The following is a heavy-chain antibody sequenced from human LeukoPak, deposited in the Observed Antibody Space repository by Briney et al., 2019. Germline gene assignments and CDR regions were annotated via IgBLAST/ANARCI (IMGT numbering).Heavy chain of an antibody. D-gene: IGHD3-3*01. J-gene: IGHJ4*02. CDR1: GFTFSSYA. Sequence: PGGSLRLSCVASGFTFSSYAMSWVRQAPGKELEWVSAISGSGGSTYYADSVKGRFTISRDNAKNSLYLQMNSLRAEDTAVYYCARDHPPPNYDFWSGYYPFDYWGQGTLVTVSS. CDR3: ARDHPPPNYDFWSGYYPFDY. CDR2: ISGSGGST. V-gene: IGHV3-23*01.